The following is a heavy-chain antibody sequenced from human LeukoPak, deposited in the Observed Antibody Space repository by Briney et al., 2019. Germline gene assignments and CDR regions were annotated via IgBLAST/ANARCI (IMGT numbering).Heavy chain of an antibody. D-gene: IGHD2-2*01. V-gene: IGHV1-69*13. CDR3: AREPRPSSFSGNWFDP. Sequence: ASVKVSCKASGGTFSSYAISWVRQAPGQGLEWMGGIIPIFGTANYAQKFQGRVTITADESTSTAYMELSSLRSEDTAVYYCAREPRPSSFSGNWFDPWGQGTLVTVSS. J-gene: IGHJ5*02. CDR2: IIPIFGTA. CDR1: GGTFSSYA.